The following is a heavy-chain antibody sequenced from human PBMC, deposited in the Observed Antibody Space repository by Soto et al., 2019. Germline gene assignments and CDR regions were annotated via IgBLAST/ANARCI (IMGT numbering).Heavy chain of an antibody. J-gene: IGHJ4*02. D-gene: IGHD5-12*01. CDR1: GFTFSSYG. CDR2: IWYDGSNK. CDR3: ARDLVTRDGYTPSFDY. Sequence: GESLKISCAASGFTFSSYGMHWVRQAPGKGLEWVAVIWYDGSNKYYADSVKGRFTISRDNSKNTLYLQMNSLRAEDTAVYYCARDLVTRDGYTPSFDYWGQGTLVTVSS. V-gene: IGHV3-33*01.